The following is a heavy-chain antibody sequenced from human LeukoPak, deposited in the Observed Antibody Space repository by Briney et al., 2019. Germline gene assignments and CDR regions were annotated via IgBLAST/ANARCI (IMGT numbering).Heavy chain of an antibody. J-gene: IGHJ4*02. D-gene: IGHD3-22*01. Sequence: PSETLSLTCTVPGGSISSGGYYWSWIRQHPGKGLEWIGYIYYSGSTYYNPSLKSRVTISVDTSKNQFSLKLSSVTAADTAVYYCARIVVVISPELPDYWGQGTLVTVSS. CDR1: GGSISSGGYY. V-gene: IGHV4-31*03. CDR2: IYYSGST. CDR3: ARIVVVISPELPDY.